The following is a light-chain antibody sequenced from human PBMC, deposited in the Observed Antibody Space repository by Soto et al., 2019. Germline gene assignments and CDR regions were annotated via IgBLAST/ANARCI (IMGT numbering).Light chain of an antibody. J-gene: IGLJ1*01. Sequence: QSVLTQPPSASGTPGQRVTISCSGSNSNIGSNKVNWYQQLPGTAPKLLIYTSNQRPSGVPDRFSGSKSGTSASLAISGLQSENEAYYYCATWDDSLHGYVFGTGTKLTVL. CDR1: NSNIGSNK. CDR2: TSN. V-gene: IGLV1-44*01. CDR3: ATWDDSLHGYV.